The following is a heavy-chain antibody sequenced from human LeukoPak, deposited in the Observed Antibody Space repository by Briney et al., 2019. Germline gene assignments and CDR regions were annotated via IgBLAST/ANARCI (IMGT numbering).Heavy chain of an antibody. Sequence: GSLRLSCGASGLTFSTYSMNWVRQAPGKGLEWVSYISSDSGTIYYADSVKGRFTISRDNAKKSLYLHMNSLRAEDTAVYYCAKPTGTQYSSSAPGGYWGQRTLVTVSS. CDR1: GLTFSTYS. CDR3: AKPTGTQYSSSAPGGY. V-gene: IGHV3-48*01. CDR2: ISSDSGTI. D-gene: IGHD6-6*01. J-gene: IGHJ4*02.